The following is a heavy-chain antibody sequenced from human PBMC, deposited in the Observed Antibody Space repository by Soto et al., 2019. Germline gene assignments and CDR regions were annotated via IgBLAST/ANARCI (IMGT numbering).Heavy chain of an antibody. CDR2: ISSSSSYI. Sequence: GGSLRLSCAASGFTFSSYSMNWVRQAPGKGLEWVSSISSSSSYIYYADSVKGRFTISRDNAKNSLYLQMNSLRAEDTAVYYCARDLDAASSFEYWGQGTLVTVSS. J-gene: IGHJ4*02. CDR1: GFTFSSYS. CDR3: ARDLDAASSFEY. V-gene: IGHV3-21*01. D-gene: IGHD2-15*01.